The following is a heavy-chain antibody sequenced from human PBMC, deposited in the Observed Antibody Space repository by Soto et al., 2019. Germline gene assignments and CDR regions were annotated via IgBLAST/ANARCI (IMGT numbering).Heavy chain of an antibody. J-gene: IGHJ5*02. CDR3: GRGSNFVVVVAATNWFDP. CDR2: INHSGST. CDR1: GGSFSGYY. V-gene: IGHV4-34*01. Sequence: PSETLSLTCAVYGGSFSGYYWTWIRQPPGKGLEWIGEINHSGSTNYNPSLKSRVTISVDTSKNQFSLRLSSVTAADTAVYYCGRGSNFVVVVAATNWFDPWGQGTLVTVSS. D-gene: IGHD2-15*01.